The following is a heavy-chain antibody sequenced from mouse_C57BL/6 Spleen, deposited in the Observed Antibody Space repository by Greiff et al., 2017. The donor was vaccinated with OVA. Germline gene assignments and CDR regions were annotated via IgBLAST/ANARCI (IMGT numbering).Heavy chain of an antibody. CDR1: VYTFTSSW. D-gene: IGHD2-3*01. CDR2: IYPGYSDT. CDR3: TRGDDGYPYWYFDV. J-gene: IGHJ1*03. Sequence: LQLTQSGTVLASPGASVHLSCTTSVYTFTSSWMHWVKQRPGQGLAWIGAIYPGYSDTSYNQKFKGKAKLTAVTSASTAYMELSSLTNEDSAVYYCTRGDDGYPYWYFDVWGTGTTVTVSS. V-gene: IGHV1-5*01.